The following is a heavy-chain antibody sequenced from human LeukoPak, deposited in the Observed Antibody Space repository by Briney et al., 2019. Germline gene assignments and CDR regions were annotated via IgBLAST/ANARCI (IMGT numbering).Heavy chain of an antibody. Sequence: PSETLSLTCNVSGASINSYLWNWIRQPPGKGLEWIGYISYDGKTNYNPSLKSRLTLSVDTSKNQFSLNLNSVTAADTARYYCTKGYYEPSDCWGQGTLVTVTS. CDR1: GASINSYL. J-gene: IGHJ4*02. CDR3: TKGYYEPSDC. D-gene: IGHD3-22*01. V-gene: IGHV4-59*01. CDR2: ISYDGKT.